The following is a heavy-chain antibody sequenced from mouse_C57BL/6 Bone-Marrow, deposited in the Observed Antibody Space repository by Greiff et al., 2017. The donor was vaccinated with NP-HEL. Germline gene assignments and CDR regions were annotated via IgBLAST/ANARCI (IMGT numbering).Heavy chain of an antibody. J-gene: IGHJ4*01. CDR1: GFSFTSHG. CDR3: ARNVGGNYEGFAMDY. Sequence: VQLVESGPGLVQPSQSLSITCTVFGFSFTSHGVHWVRQSPGKGLEWLGVIWCGGSTDYHAAFISRLGISKDNTKSQIFFKMTSLQADDTAIDYCARNVGGNYEGFAMDYWGQGTSVTVSS. CDR2: IWCGGST. V-gene: IGHV2-2*01. D-gene: IGHD2-1*01.